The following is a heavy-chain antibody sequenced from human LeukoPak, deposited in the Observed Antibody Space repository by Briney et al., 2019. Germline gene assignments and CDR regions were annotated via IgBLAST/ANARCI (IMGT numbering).Heavy chain of an antibody. Sequence: PSQTLSLTCTVSGGSISSGDYYWSWIRQPPGKGLEWIGYIYYSGSTYYNPSLKSRVTISVDTSKNQFSLKLSSVTAADTAVYYCARDRVRSLLGGMDVWGQGTTVTVSS. CDR3: ARDRVRSLLGGMDV. CDR2: IYYSGST. CDR1: GGSISSGDYY. D-gene: IGHD3-10*02. V-gene: IGHV4-30-4*01. J-gene: IGHJ6*02.